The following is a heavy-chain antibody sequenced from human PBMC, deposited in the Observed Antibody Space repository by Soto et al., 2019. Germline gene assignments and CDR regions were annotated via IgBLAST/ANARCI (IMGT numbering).Heavy chain of an antibody. CDR2: IYYSGST. J-gene: IGHJ6*02. D-gene: IGHD4-4*01. CDR1: GGSISSGGYY. Sequence: QVQLQESGPGLVKPSQTLSLTCTVSGGSISSGGYYWSWIRQHPGKGLEWIGYIYYSGSTYYHPSLKSRVTISVDTSKIHCALKLSSVTAADTAVYYCARDVDSNYEDYYYYYGMDVWGQGTTVTVSS. V-gene: IGHV4-31*03. CDR3: ARDVDSNYEDYYYYYGMDV.